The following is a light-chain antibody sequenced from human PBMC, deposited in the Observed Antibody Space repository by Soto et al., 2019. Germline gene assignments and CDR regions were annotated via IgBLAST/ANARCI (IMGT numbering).Light chain of an antibody. V-gene: IGKV3-20*01. Sequence: EIVLTQSPGALSVSPGERATLSCRASQSVGRNYLAWYQQKPGQAPRLLIYGASSRATGIPDRFSGSGSGTDFAFTISRLEPEDFAVYYCQQYADSPLTFGGGTKAE. CDR3: QQYADSPLT. CDR2: GAS. J-gene: IGKJ4*01. CDR1: QSVGRNY.